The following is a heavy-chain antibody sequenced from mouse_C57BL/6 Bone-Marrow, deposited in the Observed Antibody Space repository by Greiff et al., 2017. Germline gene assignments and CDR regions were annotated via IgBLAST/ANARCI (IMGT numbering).Heavy chain of an antibody. CDR1: GYTFTSYD. CDR2: LYPRDGST. CDR3: ARLEFDGSSGDWYFDV. V-gene: IGHV1-85*01. Sequence: VQLQESGPELVKPGASVKLSCKASGYTFTSYDINWVQQRPGQGLEWIGWLYPRDGSTKYNEKFKGKATLTVDTSSSTAYMELQSLTSEDSAVYFCARLEFDGSSGDWYFDVWGTGTTVTVSS. D-gene: IGHD1-1*01. J-gene: IGHJ1*03.